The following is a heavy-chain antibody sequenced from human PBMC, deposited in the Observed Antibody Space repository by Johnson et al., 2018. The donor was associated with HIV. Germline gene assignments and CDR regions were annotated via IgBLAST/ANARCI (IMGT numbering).Heavy chain of an antibody. J-gene: IGHJ3*02. V-gene: IGHV3-30*04. D-gene: IGHD2-15*01. CDR3: AKESMSRIVVVVAAAPPTAFDI. CDR2: ISYDGSNK. CDR1: GFTFSSYA. Sequence: QVQLVESGGGLVQPGRSLKLSCAASGFTFSSYAMHWVRQAPGKGLEWVAVISYDGSNKYYADSVKGRFTISRDNSKNTLYLQMNSLRAEDTAVYYCAKESMSRIVVVVAAAPPTAFDIWGQGTMVTVSS.